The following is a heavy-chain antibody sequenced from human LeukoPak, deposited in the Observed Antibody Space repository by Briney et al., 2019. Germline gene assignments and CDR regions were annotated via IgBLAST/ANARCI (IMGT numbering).Heavy chain of an antibody. CDR2: IYSGGST. Sequence: GGSLRLSCAASGFTVSSNYMSWVRQAPGKGLEWVSVIYSGGSTYYADSVKGRFTISRDNSKNTLYLQMNSLRAEDTAVYYCPRVRDDILTGYPPPDFDYWGQGTPVTVSS. J-gene: IGHJ4*02. D-gene: IGHD3-9*01. CDR1: GFTVSSNY. CDR3: PRVRDDILTGYPPPDFDY. V-gene: IGHV3-53*01.